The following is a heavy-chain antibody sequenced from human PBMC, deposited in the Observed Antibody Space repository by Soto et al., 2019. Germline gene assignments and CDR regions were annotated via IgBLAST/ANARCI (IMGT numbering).Heavy chain of an antibody. CDR2: IWYDGSNK. CDR3: ARDFPRVPAVRDNYYYGMDV. J-gene: IGHJ6*02. D-gene: IGHD2-2*01. Sequence: QAGGSLRLSCAASGFTFSSYGMHWVRQAPGKGLEWVAVIWYDGSNKYYADSVKGRFTISRDNSKNTLYLQMNSLRAEDTAVYYCARDFPRVPAVRDNYYYGMDVWGQGTTVTSP. V-gene: IGHV3-33*01. CDR1: GFTFSSYG.